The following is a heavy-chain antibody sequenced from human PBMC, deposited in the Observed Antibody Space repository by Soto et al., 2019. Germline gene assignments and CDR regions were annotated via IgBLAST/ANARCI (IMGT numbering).Heavy chain of an antibody. V-gene: IGHV3-23*01. CDR3: ANRPRYYNMDV. Sequence: EAQLLESGGGLVQPGGSLRLSCAASGLMFNTYAMTWVRQAPGKGLEWVATITSTGGGTYYADSVKGRFTISRDNSNKRLYLEMYSLRAEDTAVYFCANRPRYYNMDVWGQGTTVTVSS. CDR1: GLMFNTYA. J-gene: IGHJ6*02. CDR2: ITSTGGGT.